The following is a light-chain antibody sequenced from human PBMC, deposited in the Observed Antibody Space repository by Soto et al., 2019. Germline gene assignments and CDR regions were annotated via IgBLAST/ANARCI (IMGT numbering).Light chain of an antibody. CDR2: AAS. CDR3: QQIYSAPRT. CDR1: QRITKY. J-gene: IGKJ4*01. V-gene: IGKV1-39*01. Sequence: IPMTQSPSSLSASVGYRVTITCRASQRITKYLNWYRQKPGKAPKLLIYAASSLPSGVPSRFSGSGSETEFTLSISSLQPEDFATYFCQQIYSAPRTFGGGTKVEIK.